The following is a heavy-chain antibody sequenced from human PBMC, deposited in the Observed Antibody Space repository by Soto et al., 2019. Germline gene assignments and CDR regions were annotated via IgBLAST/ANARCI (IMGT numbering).Heavy chain of an antibody. V-gene: IGHV4-4*02. D-gene: IGHD3-10*01. Sequence: SETLSLTCAVSGGSIRSSSWWAWLRQSPGKGLEWIGEIYHAGSPNYNPSFQSRVTISADTSKNFFSLRLTSVTAADTAMYYCARASSFRGDFDIWGQGTAVTVSS. J-gene: IGHJ3*02. CDR2: IYHAGSP. CDR3: ARASSFRGDFDI. CDR1: GGSIRSSSW.